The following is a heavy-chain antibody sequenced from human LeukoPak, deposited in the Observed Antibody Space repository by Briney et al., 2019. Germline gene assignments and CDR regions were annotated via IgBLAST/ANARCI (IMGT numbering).Heavy chain of an antibody. Sequence: SETLSLTCAVYGGSFSGYYWSWIRLPPGKGLEWIGEINHSGSTNYNPSLKSRVTISADTSKNQFSLKLSSVTAADTAVYYCARGMLPDYWGQGTLVTVSS. CDR1: GGSFSGYY. J-gene: IGHJ4*02. V-gene: IGHV4-34*01. CDR2: INHSGST. D-gene: IGHD3-16*01. CDR3: ARGMLPDY.